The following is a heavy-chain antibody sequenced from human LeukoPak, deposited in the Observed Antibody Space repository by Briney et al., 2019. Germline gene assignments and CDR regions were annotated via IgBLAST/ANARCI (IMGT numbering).Heavy chain of an antibody. J-gene: IGHJ4*02. Sequence: SVKVSCKASGGTFSSYAISWVRQAPGQGLEWMGGIIPIFGTANYAQKFQGRVTITADKSTSTTYMELSSLRSEDTAVYYCASWVGGAAQEFSIWGQGTLVTVSS. CDR3: ASWVGGAAQEFSI. CDR2: IIPIFGTA. V-gene: IGHV1-69*06. CDR1: GGTFSSYA. D-gene: IGHD1-26*01.